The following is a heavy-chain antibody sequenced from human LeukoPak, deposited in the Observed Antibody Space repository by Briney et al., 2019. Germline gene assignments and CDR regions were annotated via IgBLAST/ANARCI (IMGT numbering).Heavy chain of an antibody. D-gene: IGHD3-10*01. CDR1: GFTVSSNY. V-gene: IGHV3-53*01. J-gene: IGHJ4*02. CDR2: IYSGGST. Sequence: GGSLRLSCAASGFTVSSNYMSWVRQAPGKGLEWVSVIYSGGSTYYADSVKGRFTISRDNSKNTLYLQMNSLRAEDTAVYYCARRNMVRGVSGVSDFDYWGQGTLVTVSS. CDR3: ARRNMVRGVSGVSDFDY.